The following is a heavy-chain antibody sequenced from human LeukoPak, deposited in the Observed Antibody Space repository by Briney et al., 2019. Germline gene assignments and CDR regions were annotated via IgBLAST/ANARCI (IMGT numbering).Heavy chain of an antibody. J-gene: IGHJ3*02. CDR2: ISSSSSYI. V-gene: IGHV3-21*01. CDR3: ARARNWGSAFDI. D-gene: IGHD7-27*01. Sequence: GGSLRLSCAASGFTFSSYSMNWVRQAPGKGLEWVSSISSSSSYIYYADSVKGRFTISRDNAKNSLYLQMNSLRAEDTAVYYCARARNWGSAFDIWGQGTMVTVSS. CDR1: GFTFSSYS.